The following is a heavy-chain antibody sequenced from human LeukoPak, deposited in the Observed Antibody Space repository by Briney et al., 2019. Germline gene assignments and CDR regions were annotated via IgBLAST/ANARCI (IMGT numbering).Heavy chain of an antibody. J-gene: IGHJ4*02. D-gene: IGHD2-2*02. CDR1: GFTFSSHG. CDR3: AKPGKYCSSTSCYTHFDY. V-gene: IGHV3-30*02. Sequence: GGSLRLSCAASGFTFSSHGMHWVRQAPGKGLEWVAFVRSDGTTKYYTDSVKGRFTISRDNSKNTLYLQMNSLRAEDTAVYYCAKPGKYCSSTSCYTHFDYWGQGTLVTVSS. CDR2: VRSDGTTK.